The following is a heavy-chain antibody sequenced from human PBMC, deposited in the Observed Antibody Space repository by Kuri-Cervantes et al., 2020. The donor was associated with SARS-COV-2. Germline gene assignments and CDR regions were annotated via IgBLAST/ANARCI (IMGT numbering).Heavy chain of an antibody. V-gene: IGHV4-4*07. CDR1: GGSISSYY. D-gene: IGHD6-19*01. Sequence: SCTVSGGSISSYYWSWIRQPPGKGLEWIGRIYTSGSTNYNPSLKSRVTISVDTSKNQFSLKLSSVTAADTAVYYCASGYSSGPYDYWGQGTLVTVSS. CDR2: IYTSGST. J-gene: IGHJ4*02. CDR3: ASGYSSGPYDY.